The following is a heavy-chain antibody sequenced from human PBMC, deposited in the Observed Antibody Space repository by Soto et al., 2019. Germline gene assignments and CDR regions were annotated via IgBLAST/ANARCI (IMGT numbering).Heavy chain of an antibody. V-gene: IGHV3-21*01. Sequence: GGSLRLSCEASGFTFSRVSMNWVLQVPGKGLEWVASISSGSSDTWYADSVKGRFIISRDNAQNSMFLQMNTLRPEDTAMYYCARVDYWGPGTQVTVSS. J-gene: IGHJ4*02. CDR3: ARVDY. CDR1: GFTFSRVS. CDR2: ISSGSSDT.